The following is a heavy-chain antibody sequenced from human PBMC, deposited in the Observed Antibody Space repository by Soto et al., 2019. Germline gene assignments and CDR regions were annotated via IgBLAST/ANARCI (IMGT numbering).Heavy chain of an antibody. D-gene: IGHD6-19*01. CDR3: AKDKGIAVAGLRGHWFDP. CDR2: ISGSGGST. V-gene: IGHV3-23*01. Sequence: GGSLRLSCAASGFTFSSYAMSWVRQAPGKGLEWVSAISGSGGSTYYADSVKGRFTISRDNSKNTLYLQMNSLRAEDTAVYYCAKDKGIAVAGLRGHWFDPWGQGTLVTVSS. CDR1: GFTFSSYA. J-gene: IGHJ5*02.